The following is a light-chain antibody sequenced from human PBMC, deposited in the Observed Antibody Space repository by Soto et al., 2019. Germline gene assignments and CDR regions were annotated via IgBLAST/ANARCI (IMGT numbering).Light chain of an antibody. CDR2: EVS. J-gene: IGLJ3*02. CDR1: SSDVGGYNY. V-gene: IGLV2-14*01. CDR3: ISYTTSSTWV. Sequence: QSALTQPASVSGSPGQSITISCTGTSSDVGGYNYVSWFQQYPDKAPKVMIYEVSNRPSGVSNRFSGSKSGNTASLTISGLQADDEADYYCISYTTSSTWVFGGGTQLTVL.